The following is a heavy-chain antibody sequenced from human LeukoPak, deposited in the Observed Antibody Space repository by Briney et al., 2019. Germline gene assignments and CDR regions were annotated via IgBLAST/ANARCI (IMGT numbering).Heavy chain of an antibody. D-gene: IGHD4-17*01. Sequence: PSETLSLTCAVYGGSFSGYYWSWIRQPPGKGLEWIGEINHSGSTNYNPSLKSRVTISVDTSKNQFSLKLSSVTAADTAVYYCASYYGDYEYFQHWGQGTLVTVSS. V-gene: IGHV4-34*01. CDR1: GGSFSGYY. CDR2: INHSGST. CDR3: ASYYGDYEYFQH. J-gene: IGHJ1*01.